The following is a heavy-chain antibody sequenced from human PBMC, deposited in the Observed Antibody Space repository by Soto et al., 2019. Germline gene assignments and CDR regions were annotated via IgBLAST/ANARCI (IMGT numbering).Heavy chain of an antibody. V-gene: IGHV3-33*01. CDR2: IWYDGSNK. Sequence: GGSLRLSCAASGFTFSSYGMHWARQGPGKGLEWVAVIWYDGSNKVYADSVKGRFTISKDNSKNTLYLQMNSLRAEDTAVYYCARDLSGAYGDPDTWGQGTMVTVSS. CDR3: ARDLSGAYGDPDT. J-gene: IGHJ3*02. CDR1: GFTFSSYG. D-gene: IGHD4-17*01.